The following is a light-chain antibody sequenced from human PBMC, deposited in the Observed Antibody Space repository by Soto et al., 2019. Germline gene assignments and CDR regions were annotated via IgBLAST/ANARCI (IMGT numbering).Light chain of an antibody. CDR3: SSYTSSSTYVL. CDR2: DVS. CDR1: SSDVGGYNY. J-gene: IGLJ2*01. Sequence: QSALTQPASVSGSPGQSITISCTGTSSDVGGYNYVSWYQQHPGKAPKLMIYDVSNRPSGVSNRFSGSKSGNTASLTISGLQAEDEDDYYCSSYTSSSTYVLFGGGTKVTVL. V-gene: IGLV2-14*01.